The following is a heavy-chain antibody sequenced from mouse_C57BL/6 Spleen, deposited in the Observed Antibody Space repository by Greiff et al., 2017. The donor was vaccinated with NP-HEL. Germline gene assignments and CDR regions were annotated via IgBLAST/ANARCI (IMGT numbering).Heavy chain of an antibody. D-gene: IGHD2-5*01. Sequence: EVQVVESGGGLVQPKGSLKLSCAASGFSFNTYAMNWVRQAPGKGLEWVARIRSKSNNYATYYADSVKDRFTISRDDSESMLYLQMNNLKTEDTAMYYCVRQGSNYAWFAYWGQGTLVTVSA. J-gene: IGHJ3*01. CDR3: VRQGSNYAWFAY. V-gene: IGHV10-1*01. CDR2: IRSKSNNYAT. CDR1: GFSFNTYA.